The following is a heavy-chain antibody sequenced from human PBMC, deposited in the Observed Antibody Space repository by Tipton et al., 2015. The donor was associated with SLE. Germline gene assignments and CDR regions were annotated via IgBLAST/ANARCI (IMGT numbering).Heavy chain of an antibody. Sequence: QLVQSGAEVKKPGASVKISCKTSGFAFNNYYIHWVRQAPGQGPEWMGVINPSDGNTTHAQKLQGRFTMTTDTFTSTVYMEMSSLRSEDTGVYFCTRGGVRFLEWSVGHWFDPWGQGTLVIVSS. CDR3: TRGGVRFLEWSVGHWFDP. D-gene: IGHD3-3*01. CDR2: INPSDGNT. V-gene: IGHV1-46*02. CDR1: GFAFNNYY. J-gene: IGHJ5*02.